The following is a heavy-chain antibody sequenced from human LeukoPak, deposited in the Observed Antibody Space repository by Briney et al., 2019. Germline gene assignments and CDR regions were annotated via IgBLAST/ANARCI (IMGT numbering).Heavy chain of an antibody. CDR1: GASLNSYY. CDR2: IYSGGST. V-gene: IGHV4-4*07. D-gene: IGHD4-17*01. CDR3: AREGRYGDYEGY. J-gene: IGHJ4*02. Sequence: SETLSLTCTASGASLNSYYWSWIRQPAGKGLEWIGRIYSGGSTNYNPSLKSRVTLSVDTSKNQFSLRLSSLTVADTAVYYCAREGRYGDYEGYWGQGTLVTVSS.